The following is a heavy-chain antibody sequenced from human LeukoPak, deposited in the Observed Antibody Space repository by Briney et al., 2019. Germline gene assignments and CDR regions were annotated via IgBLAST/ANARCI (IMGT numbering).Heavy chain of an antibody. Sequence: ASVKVSCKASGFTFTGYYMHWVRQAPGQGLEWMGWINPNSGGTNYAQKFQGRVTMTRDTSITTAYMELSRLSSDDTAVYYCARHPGKVTNDWYFDLWGRGTLVTVSS. J-gene: IGHJ2*01. D-gene: IGHD4-23*01. CDR2: INPNSGGT. CDR3: ARHPGKVTNDWYFDL. V-gene: IGHV1-2*02. CDR1: GFTFTGYY.